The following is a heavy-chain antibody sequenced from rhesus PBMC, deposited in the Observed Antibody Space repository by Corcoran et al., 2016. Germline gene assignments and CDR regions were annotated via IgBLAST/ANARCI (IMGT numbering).Heavy chain of an antibody. J-gene: IGHJ4*01. D-gene: IGHD6-25*01. CDR2: IYWDDDK. CDR1: GFSISTRGIG. Sequence: QVTLKESGPALVKPTQTLTLTCTFSGFSISTRGIGVGWIRPPPGKALEWLALIYWDDDKYYRTALKSRHTISKDTAKNQVVLTMTNMDPVDTATYYCARRLLTAAADYWGQGVLVTVSS. V-gene: IGHV2-174*01. CDR3: ARRLLTAAADY.